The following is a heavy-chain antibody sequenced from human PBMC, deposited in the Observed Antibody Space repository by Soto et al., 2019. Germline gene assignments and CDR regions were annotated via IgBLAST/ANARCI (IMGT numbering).Heavy chain of an antibody. CDR1: GFTFSSYL. CDR3: ARDPSGALPGFDY. D-gene: IGHD3-3*01. Sequence: EVQLVESGGGLVKPGGSLRLSCAASGFTFSSYLMNWVRQAPGKGLEWVSAISGSSSYIYYTDSVRGRFTISRDNAKNSVYLQMNSLRVEDTAVYYCARDPSGALPGFDYWGQGILVTPSS. CDR2: ISGSSSYI. V-gene: IGHV3-21*02. J-gene: IGHJ4*02.